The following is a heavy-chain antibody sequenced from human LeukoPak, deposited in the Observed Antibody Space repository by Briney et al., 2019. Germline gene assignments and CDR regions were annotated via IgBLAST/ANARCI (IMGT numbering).Heavy chain of an antibody. CDR1: GYTFTGYY. J-gene: IGHJ4*02. CDR2: INPNSGGT. CDR3: ARDGGYYGSGSYYKFDY. V-gene: IGHV1-2*02. Sequence: ASVKVSCKASGYTFTGYYMHWVRQAPGQGLEWMGWINPNSGGTNYAQKFQGRVTMTRDTSISKAYMELSRLRSDDTAVYYCARDGGYYGSGSYYKFDYWGQGTLVTVSS. D-gene: IGHD3-10*01.